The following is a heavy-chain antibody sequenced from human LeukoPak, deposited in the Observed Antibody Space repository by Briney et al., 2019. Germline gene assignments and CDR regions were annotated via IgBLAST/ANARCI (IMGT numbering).Heavy chain of an antibody. D-gene: IGHD3-22*01. J-gene: IGHJ4*02. CDR2: RSSSSYT. CDR3: ARGDYDSSGYYEV. Sequence: KTGGSLRLSCAASGFSFSDYSMSWIRQAPGKGLECISYRSSSSYTNYADSVKGRFTISRDNAKNSLYLQMNSLSAEDTAVYYCARGDYDSSGYYEVWGQGTLVTVSS. CDR1: GFSFSDYS. V-gene: IGHV3-11*05.